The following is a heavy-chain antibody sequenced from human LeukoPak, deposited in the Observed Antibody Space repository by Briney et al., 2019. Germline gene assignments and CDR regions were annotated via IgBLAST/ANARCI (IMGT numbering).Heavy chain of an antibody. Sequence: GGSLRLSCAASGFTFSSYSMNWVRQAPGKGLEWVSYISSSSSTIYYADSVKGRFTISRDNADNSLYLQMNSLRAEDTAVYYCVRGKAAAGCWGQGTLVTVSS. CDR3: VRGKAAAGC. CDR2: ISSSSSTI. D-gene: IGHD6-13*01. V-gene: IGHV3-48*04. CDR1: GFTFSSYS. J-gene: IGHJ4*02.